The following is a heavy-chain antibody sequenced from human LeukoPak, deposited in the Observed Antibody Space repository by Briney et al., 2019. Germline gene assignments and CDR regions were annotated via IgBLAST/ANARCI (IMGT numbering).Heavy chain of an antibody. Sequence: SETLSLTCTVSGGSISSGGYYWSWIRQHPGKGLEWIGYIYYSGSTYYNPSLKSRVTISVDTSKNQFSLKLSSVTAADTAVYYCARARSVATHVVDYWGQGTLVTVSS. J-gene: IGHJ4*02. V-gene: IGHV4-31*03. CDR1: GGSISSGGYY. CDR3: ARARSVATHVVDY. D-gene: IGHD5-12*01. CDR2: IYYSGST.